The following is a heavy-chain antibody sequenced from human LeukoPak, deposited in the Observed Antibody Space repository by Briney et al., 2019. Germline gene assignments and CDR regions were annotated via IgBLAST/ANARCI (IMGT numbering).Heavy chain of an antibody. J-gene: IGHJ4*02. V-gene: IGHV3-30-3*01. CDR2: ISYDGSNK. CDR3: AKDRDFWSGYPNYFDY. Sequence: GGSLRLSCAASGFTFSSYAMHWVRQAPGKGLEWVAVISYDGSNKYYADSVKGRFTISRDNSKNTLYLQMNSLRAEDTAVYYCAKDRDFWSGYPNYFDYWGQGTLVTVSS. CDR1: GFTFSSYA. D-gene: IGHD3-3*01.